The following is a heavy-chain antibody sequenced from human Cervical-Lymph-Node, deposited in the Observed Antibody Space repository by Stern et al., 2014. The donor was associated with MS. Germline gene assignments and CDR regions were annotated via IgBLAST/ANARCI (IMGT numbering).Heavy chain of an antibody. CDR1: GGSISSSRSY. D-gene: IGHD1-14*01. J-gene: IGHJ3*02. CDR3: APNQGLRAYEI. V-gene: IGHV4-39*01. CDR2: IHYSGTT. Sequence: QLQLQESGPGLVKPSETLSLTCTVSGGSISSSRSYWGWIRQPPGKGLEWIGSIHYSGTTYHNPSLKSRFTMSVDPSKTQFPLKLSFVTAADTAVYYCAPNQGLRAYEIWGQGTMVTVSS.